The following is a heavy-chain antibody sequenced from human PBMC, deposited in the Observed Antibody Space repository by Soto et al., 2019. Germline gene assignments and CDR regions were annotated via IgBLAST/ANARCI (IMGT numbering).Heavy chain of an antibody. V-gene: IGHV6-1*01. J-gene: IGHJ4*01. Sequence: PSQTLSLTCAITGDSVSSNSAGWSGVRQSPSRVLEWLGRTYYRSKWYYEYAVSVRGRITINPDTSKNQYSLQLNSVTPEDTAVYFCARGEQYSGRIFDYWGQGTLVTVSS. CDR3: ARGEQYSGRIFDY. D-gene: IGHD1-26*01. CDR1: GDSVSSNSAG. CDR2: TYYRSKWYY.